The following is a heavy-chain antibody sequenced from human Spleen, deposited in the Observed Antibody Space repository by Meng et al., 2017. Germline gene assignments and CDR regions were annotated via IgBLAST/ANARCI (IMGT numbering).Heavy chain of an antibody. CDR1: GGSISSNNW. CDR3: ARAPTMVRAFDY. V-gene: IGHV4-4*02. J-gene: IGHJ4*02. Sequence: SETLSLTCTVSGGSISSNNWWSWVRQPPGQGLEWIGEIYHSGSTNYNPSLKSRVTISVDKSKNQFSLKLSSVTAADTAVYYCARAPTMVRAFDYWGQGTLVTVSS. D-gene: IGHD3-10*01. CDR2: IYHSGST.